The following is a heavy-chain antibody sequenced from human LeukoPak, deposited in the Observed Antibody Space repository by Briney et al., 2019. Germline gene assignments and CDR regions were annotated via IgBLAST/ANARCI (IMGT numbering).Heavy chain of an antibody. D-gene: IGHD2-2*01. CDR3: ARGTRCSSTSCYLGRILFDY. Sequence: SETLSLTCAVYGGSFSGYYWSWIRQPPGKGLEWIGEINHSGSTNYNPFLKSRVTISVDTSKNQFSLKLSSVTAADTAVYYCARGTRCSSTSCYLGRILFDYWGQGTLVTVSS. V-gene: IGHV4-34*01. CDR2: INHSGST. CDR1: GGSFSGYY. J-gene: IGHJ4*02.